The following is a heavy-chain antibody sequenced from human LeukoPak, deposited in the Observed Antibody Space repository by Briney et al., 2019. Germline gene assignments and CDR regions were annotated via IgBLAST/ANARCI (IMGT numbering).Heavy chain of an antibody. V-gene: IGHV1-3*01. Sequence: ASVKVSCKASGYTFTTYPIHWVRQAPGQRLEWMGWINAGNGNTKYSQKFQGRVTITRDTSASTAYMELSSLRSGDTAVYYCARNRITMVRGVIINALGYWGQGTLVTVSS. J-gene: IGHJ4*02. D-gene: IGHD3-10*01. CDR3: ARNRITMVRGVIINALGY. CDR2: INAGNGNT. CDR1: GYTFTTYP.